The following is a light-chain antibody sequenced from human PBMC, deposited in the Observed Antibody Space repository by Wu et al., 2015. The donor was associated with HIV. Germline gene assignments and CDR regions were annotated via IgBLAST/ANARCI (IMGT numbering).Light chain of an antibody. V-gene: IGKV3-15*01. Sequence: PGQRATPLLQGQSVCWEEVSLVSAKFGQAPRLLIHDASTRATGIPARFSGSGSGTEFNLTISTLQSEDFAIYFCQQCNTWPWTFGLGDQIRNQ. J-gene: IGKJ1*01. CDR1: VCWEE. CDR2: DAS. CDR3: QQCNTWPWT.